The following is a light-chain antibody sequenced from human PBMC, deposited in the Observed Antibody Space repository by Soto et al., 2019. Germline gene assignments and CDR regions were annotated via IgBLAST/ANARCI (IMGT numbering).Light chain of an antibody. CDR2: GAS. CDR1: QSVSSSY. V-gene: IGKV3-20*01. CDR3: QQYGSSYT. Sequence: EIVLTQSPGTLSLSPGERATLSCRASQSVSSSYLAWYQQKPGQAPRLLIYGASSRATGIPDRFSGSWSGTDFTPTISRLEPEDFAVYYCQQYGSSYTFGQGTKLEIK. J-gene: IGKJ2*01.